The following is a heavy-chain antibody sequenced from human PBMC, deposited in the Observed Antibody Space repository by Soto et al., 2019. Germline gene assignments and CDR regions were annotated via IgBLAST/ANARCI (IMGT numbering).Heavy chain of an antibody. CDR2: IYWDDDQ. CDR3: AHNRDVSRGLKY. J-gene: IGHJ4*02. Sequence: QITLKESGPTLVKPTQTLTLTCTFSGFSFSINGVAVGWIRQPPGQALEWLALIYWDDDQRYNPSLKNRLTLTKDTARDQVVLTMPNMDPVDTATYYYAHNRDVSRGLKYWGQGTLVTVSS. CDR1: GFSFSINGVA. D-gene: IGHD3-22*01. V-gene: IGHV2-5*02.